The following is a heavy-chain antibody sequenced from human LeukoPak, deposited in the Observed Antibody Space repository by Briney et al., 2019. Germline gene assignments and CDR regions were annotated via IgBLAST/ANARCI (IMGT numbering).Heavy chain of an antibody. CDR3: RGVWSDY. CDR1: GFTFSDHH. Sequence: QPGGSLRLSCAASGFTFSDHHMDWVRQAPGKGLEWVGRSRNKANSYTTEYAASVKGRFTIARDDSKNSLYLQMNSLKTEDTAVYYCRGVWSDYWGQGTLVTVSS. V-gene: IGHV3-72*01. D-gene: IGHD6-19*01. CDR2: SRNKANSYTT. J-gene: IGHJ4*02.